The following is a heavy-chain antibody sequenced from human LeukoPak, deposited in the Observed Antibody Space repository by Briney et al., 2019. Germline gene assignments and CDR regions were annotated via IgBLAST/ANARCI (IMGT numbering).Heavy chain of an antibody. CDR3: AKWKYSNSGIDDY. V-gene: IGHV3-23*01. Sequence: GGSLSLSCAASGFTFSSYAMSWVRQVPGKGLEWVSVISGSGDNTYYADSVKGRFTISRDNSKNMLYLQMNSLRAEDTAVYYCAKWKYSNSGIDDYWGQGTLVTVSS. D-gene: IGHD6-6*01. J-gene: IGHJ4*02. CDR1: GFTFSSYA. CDR2: ISGSGDNT.